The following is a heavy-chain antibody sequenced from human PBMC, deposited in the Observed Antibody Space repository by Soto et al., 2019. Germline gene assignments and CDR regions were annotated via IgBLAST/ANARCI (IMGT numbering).Heavy chain of an antibody. CDR2: INPNSGGT. J-gene: IGHJ6*02. CDR3: ARGLLLVPLGGYGMDV. Sequence: ASVKVSCKASGYTFTGYYMHWVRQAPGQGLEWMGWINPNSGGTNYAQKFQGWVTMTRDTSISTAYMELSRLRSDDTAVYYCARGLLLVPLGGYGMDVWGQGTTVTVS. D-gene: IGHD3-22*01. V-gene: IGHV1-2*04. CDR1: GYTFTGYY.